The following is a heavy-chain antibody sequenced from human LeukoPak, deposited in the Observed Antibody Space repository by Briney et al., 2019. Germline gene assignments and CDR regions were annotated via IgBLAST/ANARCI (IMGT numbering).Heavy chain of an antibody. CDR2: IYYSGST. J-gene: IGHJ5*02. CDR1: GGSISSGDYY. Sequence: SETLSLTCTVSGGSISSGDYYWSWIRQPPGKGLEWIGYIYYSGSTYYNPSLKSRVTISVDTSKNQFSLKLSSVTAADTAVYYCARALITIFGVVISTPILNWFDPWGQGTLVTVSS. V-gene: IGHV4-30-4*08. CDR3: ARALITIFGVVISTPILNWFDP. D-gene: IGHD3-3*01.